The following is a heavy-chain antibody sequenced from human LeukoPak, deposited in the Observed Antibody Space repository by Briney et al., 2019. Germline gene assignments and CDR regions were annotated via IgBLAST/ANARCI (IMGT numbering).Heavy chain of an antibody. Sequence: SETLSLTCTASGGSISSSSYYWGWIRQPPGKGLEWIGSIYYSGSTYYNPSLKSRVTISVDTSKNQFSLKLSSVTAADTAVYYCARRKRYYDSSGYYLYYFDYWGQGTLVTVSS. CDR2: IYYSGST. D-gene: IGHD3-22*01. J-gene: IGHJ4*02. V-gene: IGHV4-39*01. CDR1: GGSISSSSYY. CDR3: ARRKRYYDSSGYYLYYFDY.